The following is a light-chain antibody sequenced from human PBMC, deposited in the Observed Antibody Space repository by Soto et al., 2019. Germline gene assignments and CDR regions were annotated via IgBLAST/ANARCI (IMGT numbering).Light chain of an antibody. V-gene: IGKV1-39*01. CDR1: QSISSY. Sequence: DIQMTQSPSSLSASVGDRVTITCRASQSISSYLNWYQQKPGKAPKLLIYAASSLQSGFPSRFSGSGSGTDFTLTISSLLPEDFATYYCQPSYTTPALTFGGGTQVEMK. J-gene: IGKJ4*01. CDR3: QPSYTTPALT. CDR2: AAS.